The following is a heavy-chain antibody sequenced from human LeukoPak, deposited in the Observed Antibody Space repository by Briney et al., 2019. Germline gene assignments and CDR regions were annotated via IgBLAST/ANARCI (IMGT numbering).Heavy chain of an antibody. J-gene: IGHJ3*02. D-gene: IGHD6-19*01. CDR3: AKDTQQWLSDAFDI. Sequence: GGSLRLSCAASAFTFSSYGMHCVRQAPGKGLEWVAFIRYDGSNKYYADSVKGRFTISRDNSKNTLSLQMNSLRAEDTAVYYCAKDTQQWLSDAFDIWGQGTMVTVSS. CDR2: IRYDGSNK. V-gene: IGHV3-30*02. CDR1: AFTFSSYG.